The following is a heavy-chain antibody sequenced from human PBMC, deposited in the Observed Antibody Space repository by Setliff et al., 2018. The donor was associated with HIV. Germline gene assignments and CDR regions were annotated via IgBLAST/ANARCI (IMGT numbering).Heavy chain of an antibody. V-gene: IGHV1-2*02. CDR1: GFSFDDYY. Sequence: ASVKVSCKASGFSFDDYYIHWVRQAPGQGLEWMGCVIPNSGKTYYAQEFQGGVTMTSDTSINTAYMEVSWLTSEDTAIYYCARDLAYCSGGSCYRPFIYYFYYMDVWGKGATVTVSS. J-gene: IGHJ6*03. CDR3: ARDLAYCSGGSCYRPFIYYFYYMDV. CDR2: VIPNSGKT. D-gene: IGHD2-15*01.